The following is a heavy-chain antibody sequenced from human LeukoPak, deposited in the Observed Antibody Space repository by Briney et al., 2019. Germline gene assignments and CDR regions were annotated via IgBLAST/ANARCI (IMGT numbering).Heavy chain of an antibody. CDR3: ARTPNTYYYDSSGYYYNLFFDY. CDR1: GGSISSYY. D-gene: IGHD3-22*01. CDR2: IYYSGST. V-gene: IGHV4-59*01. J-gene: IGHJ4*02. Sequence: SETLSLTCTVSGGSISSYYWSWIRQPPGKGLEWIGYIYYSGSTNYNPSLKSRVTISVDTSKNQFSLKLSSVTAADTAVYHCARTPNTYYYDSSGYYYNLFFDYWGQGTLVTVSS.